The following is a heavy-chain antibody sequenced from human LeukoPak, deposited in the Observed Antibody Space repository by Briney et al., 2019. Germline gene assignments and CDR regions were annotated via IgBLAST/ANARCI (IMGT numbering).Heavy chain of an antibody. J-gene: IGHJ4*02. V-gene: IGHV4-38-2*02. Sequence: ASETLSLTCTVSGYSISSGYYWGWIRQPPGKGLEWIGSIYHSGNTYYNPSLKSRVTISVDTSKNQFSLKLTSVTAADTAMYYCARTSSSWLWGQGTLVTVSS. CDR2: IYHSGNT. CDR3: ARTSSSWL. D-gene: IGHD6-13*01. CDR1: GYSISSGYY.